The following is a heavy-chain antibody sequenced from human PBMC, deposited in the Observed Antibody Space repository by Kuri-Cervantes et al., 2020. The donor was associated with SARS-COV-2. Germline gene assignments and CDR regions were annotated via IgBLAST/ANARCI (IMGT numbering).Heavy chain of an antibody. V-gene: IGHV4-61*08. D-gene: IGHD3-10*01. J-gene: IGHJ4*02. CDR3: ARQGGYYGSGRGYYFDY. Sequence: GSLRLSCSVSGGSISSGDYYWSWIRQPPGKGLEWIGYIYYSGSTNYNPSLKSRVTISVDTSKNQFSLKLSSVTAADTVVYYCARQGGYYGSGRGYYFDYWGQGTLVTVSS. CDR1: GGSISSGDYY. CDR2: IYYSGST.